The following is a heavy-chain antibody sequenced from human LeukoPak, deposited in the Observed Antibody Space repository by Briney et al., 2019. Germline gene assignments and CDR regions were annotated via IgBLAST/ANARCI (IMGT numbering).Heavy chain of an antibody. D-gene: IGHD1-26*01. Sequence: GESLKISCEAVGHRFTNHWIGWVRQRPGEGLEWMGIINLGDSETHYTPSFQDQVTFSLDKSTNTAYLQWRTLKASDTAMYYYARRPYSGSPNWFDPWGRGTLVTVSS. CDR2: INLGDSET. J-gene: IGHJ5*01. CDR3: ARRPYSGSPNWFDP. CDR1: GHRFTNHW. V-gene: IGHV5-51*01.